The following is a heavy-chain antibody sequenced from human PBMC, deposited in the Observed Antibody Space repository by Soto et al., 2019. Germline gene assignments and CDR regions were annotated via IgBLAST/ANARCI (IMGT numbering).Heavy chain of an antibody. D-gene: IGHD4-4*01. CDR1: GFTFSSYG. J-gene: IGHJ6*02. V-gene: IGHV3-30*03. CDR3: ATRDVTTSYGMDV. CDR2: ISYDGSNK. Sequence: QVQLVESGGGVVQPGRSLRLSCAASGFTFSSYGMHWVRQAPGKGLEWVAVISYDGSNKYYADSVKGRFTISRDNSKNTLYLQMNSLRAEDTAVYYCATRDVTTSYGMDVWGQGTTVTVCS.